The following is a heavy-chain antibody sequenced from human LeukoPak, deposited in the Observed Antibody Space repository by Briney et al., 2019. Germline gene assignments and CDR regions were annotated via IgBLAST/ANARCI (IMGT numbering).Heavy chain of an antibody. V-gene: IGHV3-33*01. Sequence: GRSLRLSCAASGFTFSSYGMHWVRQAPGKGLEWVAVIWYDGSNKYYADSVKGRFTISRDNSKNTLYLQMNSLRAEDTAVYYCARGPRYSSSCIDYWGQGTLVTVSS. CDR2: IWYDGSNK. CDR1: GFTFSSYG. J-gene: IGHJ4*02. CDR3: ARGPRYSSSCIDY. D-gene: IGHD6-13*01.